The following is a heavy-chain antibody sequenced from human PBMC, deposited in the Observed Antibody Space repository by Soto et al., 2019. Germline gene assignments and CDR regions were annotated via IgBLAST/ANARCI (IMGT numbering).Heavy chain of an antibody. J-gene: IGHJ5*02. CDR3: ARSSRADNWFDP. D-gene: IGHD3-10*01. CDR2: IYHSGST. V-gene: IGHV4-4*02. CDR1: GGSVSSSNW. Sequence: PSETLSLTCAVSGGSVSSSNWWSWVRQPPGKGLEWIGEIYHSGSTNYNPSLKSRVTISVDKSKNQFSLKLSSVTAADTAVYYCARSSRADNWFDPWGQGTLVTVSS.